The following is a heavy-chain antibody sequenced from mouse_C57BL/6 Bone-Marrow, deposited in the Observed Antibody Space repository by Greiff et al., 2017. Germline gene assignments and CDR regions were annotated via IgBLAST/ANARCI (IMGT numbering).Heavy chain of an antibody. V-gene: IGHV1-55*01. D-gene: IGHD2-4*01. CDR3: ARVRLRRGWFAY. Sequence: QVQLQQPGAELVKPGASVKMSCKASGYTFTSYWITWVKQRPGQGLEWIGDIYPGSGSTNYNEKFKSKATLTVDTSSRTAYMQLSSLTSEDSAVYYCARVRLRRGWFAYWGQGTLVTVSA. CDR2: IYPGSGST. J-gene: IGHJ3*01. CDR1: GYTFTSYW.